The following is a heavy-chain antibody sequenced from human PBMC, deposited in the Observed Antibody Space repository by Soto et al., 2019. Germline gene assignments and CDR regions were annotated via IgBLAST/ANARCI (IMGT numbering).Heavy chain of an antibody. Sequence: SETLSLTCAVSSGSISSSNWWSWVRQPPGKGLEWIGEIYHSGSTNYNPSLKSRVTISVDKSKNQFSLKLSSVTAADTAVYYCASSTGNTMVHYYYMDVWGKGTTVTVSS. V-gene: IGHV4-4*02. CDR2: IYHSGST. D-gene: IGHD3-10*01. CDR3: ASSTGNTMVHYYYMDV. J-gene: IGHJ6*03. CDR1: SGSISSSNW.